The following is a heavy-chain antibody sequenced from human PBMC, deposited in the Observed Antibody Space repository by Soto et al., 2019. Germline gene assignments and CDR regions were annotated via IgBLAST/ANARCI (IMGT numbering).Heavy chain of an antibody. D-gene: IGHD4-17*01. CDR2: IYPGDSDT. V-gene: IGHV5-51*01. J-gene: IGHJ4*02. CDR1: GYSFTSYW. CDR3: ARGADYGDPRGYFDY. Sequence: PGEPLKISCKGSGYSFTSYWIGWVRQMPGKGLEWMGIIYPGDSDTRYSPSFQGQVTISADKSISTAYLQWSSLKASDTAMYYCARGADYGDPRGYFDYWGQGTLVTVSS.